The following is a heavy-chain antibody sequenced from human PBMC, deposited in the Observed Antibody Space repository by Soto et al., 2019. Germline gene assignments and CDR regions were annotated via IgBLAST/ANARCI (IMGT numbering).Heavy chain of an antibody. J-gene: IGHJ6*02. V-gene: IGHV4-34*01. CDR2: INYSGST. Sequence: PSETLSLTCAVSGGSFSGYYWGWVRQPPGKGLEWVGEINYSGSTNYNPSLKRRVTISVDTSKNQVSLKVTSVTAADTAMYYCARRHYFYALDVWGQGTTVTV. CDR1: GGSFSGYY. CDR3: ARRHYFYALDV.